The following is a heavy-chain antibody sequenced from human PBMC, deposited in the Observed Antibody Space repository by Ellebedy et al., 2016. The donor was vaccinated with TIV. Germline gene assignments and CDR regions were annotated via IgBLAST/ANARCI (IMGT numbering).Heavy chain of an antibody. Sequence: GESLKISCKASGYSFPHYWIGWVRKMPGKGLEWMGLIYPGDSDTKYRPSFRGHVTISADKSIETAYLQWSSLRASDTAVYYCVKHFGSYDAGPIDPWGQGTLVTVSS. CDR3: VKHFGSYDAGPIDP. D-gene: IGHD3-16*01. CDR2: IYPGDSDT. J-gene: IGHJ5*02. CDR1: GYSFPHYW. V-gene: IGHV5-51*01.